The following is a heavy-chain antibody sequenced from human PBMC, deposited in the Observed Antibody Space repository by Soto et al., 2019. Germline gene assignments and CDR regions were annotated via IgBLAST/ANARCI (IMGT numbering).Heavy chain of an antibody. V-gene: IGHV1-69*06. J-gene: IGHJ4*02. D-gene: IGHD6-13*01. CDR3: ARGGALSTSWYWGDGLDS. Sequence: QVQLEQSGSEVKKSGSSVKVSCKASGYSFSSHAITWVRQAPGQGLEWMGGIIPVFGTPSYAQKFQGRVTISADKSTNKSYLALRSLRSEDTAVYYCARGGALSTSWYWGDGLDSWGQGTQVTVSS. CDR2: IIPVFGTP. CDR1: GYSFSSHA.